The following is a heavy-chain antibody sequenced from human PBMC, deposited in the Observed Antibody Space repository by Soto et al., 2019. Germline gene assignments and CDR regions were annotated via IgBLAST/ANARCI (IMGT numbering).Heavy chain of an antibody. CDR2: ISGSGGST. CDR1: GFTFSSYA. CDR3: AKDPAVAGPFNYYYYGMDV. Sequence: GGSLRLSCAASGFTFSSYAMSWVRQAPGKGLEWVSAISGSGGSTYYADSVKGRFTISSDNSKNTLYLQMNSLRAEDTAVYYCAKDPAVAGPFNYYYYGMDVWGQGTTVTVSS. D-gene: IGHD6-19*01. J-gene: IGHJ6*02. V-gene: IGHV3-23*01.